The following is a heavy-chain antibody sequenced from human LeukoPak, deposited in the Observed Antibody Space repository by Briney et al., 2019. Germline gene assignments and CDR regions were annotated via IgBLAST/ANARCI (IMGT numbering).Heavy chain of an antibody. D-gene: IGHD6-19*01. CDR1: GYTLTDLS. Sequence: ASVKVSCKVSGYTLTDLSMHWVRQAPGKGLEWMGGVDSNDGERLYAQKFQGRVTMTEDAFIDTAYMELSGLRSDDTAVYFCATEVGSRYFEYWGQGALVTVSS. V-gene: IGHV1-24*01. CDR2: VDSNDGER. J-gene: IGHJ4*02. CDR3: ATEVGSRYFEY.